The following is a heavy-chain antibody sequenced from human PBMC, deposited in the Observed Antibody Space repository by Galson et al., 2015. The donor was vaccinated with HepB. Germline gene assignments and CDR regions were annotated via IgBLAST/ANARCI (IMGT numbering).Heavy chain of an antibody. CDR1: GYTFNNYA. J-gene: IGHJ3*02. Sequence: SVKVSCKASGYTFNNYAMNWVRQAPGQGLEWMGWINTNTGNPTYAQGFTGRFVFSLDTSVSTAYLQISSLKAEDTAVYYCARTLVGADRGEDDAFDIWGQGTMVTVSS. V-gene: IGHV7-4-1*02. CDR3: ARTLVGADRGEDDAFDI. D-gene: IGHD1-26*01. CDR2: INTNTGNP.